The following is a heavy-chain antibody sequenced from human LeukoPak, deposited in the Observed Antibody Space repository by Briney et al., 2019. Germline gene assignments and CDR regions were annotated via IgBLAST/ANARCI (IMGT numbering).Heavy chain of an antibody. J-gene: IGHJ4*02. V-gene: IGHV3-66*01. CDR2: IYSGGST. Sequence: GGSLRLSCTASRFTVSANYMSWVRQAPGKGLEWVSVIYSGGSTYYADSVKGRFTISRDNSKNTLYLQMNSLRAEDTAVYYCARAGAGLYFDYWGQGTLVTVSS. CDR3: ARAGAGLYFDY. D-gene: IGHD6-19*01. CDR1: RFTVSANY.